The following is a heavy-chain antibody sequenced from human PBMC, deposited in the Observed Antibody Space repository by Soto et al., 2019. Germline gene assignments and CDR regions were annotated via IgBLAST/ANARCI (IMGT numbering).Heavy chain of an antibody. J-gene: IGHJ4*02. CDR2: IIPIFGTA. CDR1: GGTFSSYA. CDR3: ARGYYYGSGRDFDY. V-gene: IGHV1-69*01. D-gene: IGHD3-10*01. Sequence: QVQLVQSGAEVKKPGSSVKVSCKASGGTFSSYAISWVRQAPGQGLEWMGGIIPIFGTANYAQKFQGRVTITEEESTSGACMELSIMRSEDTAVYYCARGYYYGSGRDFDYWGQGTLVTVSS.